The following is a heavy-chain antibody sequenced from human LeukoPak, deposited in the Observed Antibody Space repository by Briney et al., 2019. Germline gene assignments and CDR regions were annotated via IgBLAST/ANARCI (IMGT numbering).Heavy chain of an antibody. CDR1: GGSFSGYY. D-gene: IGHD3-16*01. V-gene: IGHV4-34*01. Sequence: PSETLSLTCAVYGGSFSGYYWSWIRQPPGKGLEWIGEINHSGSTNYNPSLKSRVTMSVDTSKNQFSLKLSSVTAADTAVYYCARDSRDGGSWWFDPWGQGTLVTVSS. CDR3: ARDSRDGGSWWFDP. J-gene: IGHJ5*02. CDR2: INHSGST.